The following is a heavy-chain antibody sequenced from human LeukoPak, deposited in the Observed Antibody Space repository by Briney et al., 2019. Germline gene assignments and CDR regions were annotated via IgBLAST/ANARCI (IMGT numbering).Heavy chain of an antibody. V-gene: IGHV4-34*01. CDR3: ARGSYDYVWGSYSYNWFDP. CDR2: INHSGST. D-gene: IGHD3-16*01. J-gene: IGHJ5*02. Sequence: SETLSLTCAVYGGSFSGYYWGWIRQPPGKGLEWIGEINHSGSTNYNPSLKSRVTISVDTSKNQFSLKLSSVTAADTAVYYCARGSYDYVWGSYSYNWFDPWGQGTLVTVSS. CDR1: GGSFSGYY.